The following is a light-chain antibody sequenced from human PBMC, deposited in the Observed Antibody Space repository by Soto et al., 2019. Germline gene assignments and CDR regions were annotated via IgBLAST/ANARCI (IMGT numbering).Light chain of an antibody. CDR3: QQRHMWPIT. Sequence: MVVTQSPDTLSLSPGERATLSCRASQSVGNRLAWYQQKPGQAPRLLISGASSRATGIPDRFSGGGSGTDFTLTISSLEPEDSAVYYCQQRHMWPITFGQGTRLENK. CDR2: GAS. J-gene: IGKJ5*01. CDR1: QSVGNR. V-gene: IGKV3D-20*02.